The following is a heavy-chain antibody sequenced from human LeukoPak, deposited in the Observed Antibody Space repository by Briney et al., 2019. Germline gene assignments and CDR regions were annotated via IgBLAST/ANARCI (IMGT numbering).Heavy chain of an antibody. Sequence: SETLSLTCAVCGGSFSGYYWSWIRQPPGKGLEWIGEINHSGSTNYNPSLKSRVTISVDTSKNQFSLKLSSVTAADTAVYYCARGLPLGYCSSTSCYDFDYWGQGTLVTVSS. CDR1: GGSFSGYY. CDR3: ARGLPLGYCSSTSCYDFDY. CDR2: INHSGST. J-gene: IGHJ4*02. V-gene: IGHV4-34*01. D-gene: IGHD2-2*01.